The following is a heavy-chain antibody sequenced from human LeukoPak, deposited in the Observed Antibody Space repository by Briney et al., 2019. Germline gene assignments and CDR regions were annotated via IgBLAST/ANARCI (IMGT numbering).Heavy chain of an antibody. J-gene: IGHJ4*02. CDR3: ARGQATGDLDY. Sequence: GGSLRLSCAASGFTFSNYDMHWVRQATGKGLEWVSAIGTAGDTYYPGSVKGRFTISRENAKNSLYLQMNSLRAGDTAVYYCARGQATGDLDYWGQGTLVTVS. D-gene: IGHD1-26*01. CDR1: GFTFSNYD. CDR2: IGTAGDT. V-gene: IGHV3-13*01.